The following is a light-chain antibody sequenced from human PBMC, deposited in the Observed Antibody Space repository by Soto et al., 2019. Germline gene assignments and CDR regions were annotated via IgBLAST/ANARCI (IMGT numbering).Light chain of an antibody. V-gene: IGKV1-39*01. CDR1: QSISSY. CDR3: QQSYSTPRFT. CDR2: AAS. Sequence: DLQMTQSPSSLSASVGDRVTITCRASQSISSYLNWYQQKPGKAPKLLIYAASSLQSGVPSRFSGSGSGTDLTLTISSLQPEDFATYYCQQSYSTPRFTFGPGTKVDIK. J-gene: IGKJ3*01.